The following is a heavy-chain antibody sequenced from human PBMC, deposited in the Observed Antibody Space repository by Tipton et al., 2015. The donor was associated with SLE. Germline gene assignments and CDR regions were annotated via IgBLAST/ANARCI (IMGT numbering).Heavy chain of an antibody. CDR1: GFTFDDHG. V-gene: IGHV3-20*01. D-gene: IGHD1-26*01. CDR2: INWSGDTI. CDR3: ARADSGTFDDYFDR. J-gene: IGHJ4*02. Sequence: LSLTCEASGFTFDDHGMAWVRQAPGKGLEWVSSINWSGDTIVYADSAKGRFAISRDNARKSLYLQMNSLRAEDTALYHCARADSGTFDDYFDRWGQGTLVTVSS.